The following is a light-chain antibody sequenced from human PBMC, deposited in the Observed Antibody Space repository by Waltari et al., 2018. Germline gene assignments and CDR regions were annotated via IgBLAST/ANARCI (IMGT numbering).Light chain of an antibody. CDR2: QVS. V-gene: IGKV2-30*01. CDR3: MQGTQWPGT. J-gene: IGKJ1*01. Sequence: DVVMTQSPLSLAATLGQPASISCRSSQSLLYRDGNTYLNWFHQRPGQSPRRLIDQVSNRDSGVPNRFSGSGSGTEFTLTISRVEAEDVGIFFCMQGTQWPGTFGQGTKVEIK. CDR1: QSLLYRDGNTY.